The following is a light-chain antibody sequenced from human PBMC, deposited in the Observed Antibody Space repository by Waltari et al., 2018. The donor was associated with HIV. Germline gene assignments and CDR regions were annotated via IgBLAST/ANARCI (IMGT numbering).Light chain of an antibody. Sequence: QSALTQPASVSGSPGQSITISCTGTSSDVGGYNYVSWYQQHPGKAPKLMIYDLTERPSGVPDRFSGSKSGNTASLTISGLQAEDEADYYCCSFAGSYTWLFGGGTKLTVL. V-gene: IGLV2-11*01. CDR3: CSFAGSYTWL. CDR1: SSDVGGYNY. J-gene: IGLJ2*01. CDR2: DLT.